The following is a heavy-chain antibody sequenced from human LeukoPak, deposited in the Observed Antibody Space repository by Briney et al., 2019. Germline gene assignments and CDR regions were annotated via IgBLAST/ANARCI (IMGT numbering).Heavy chain of an antibody. CDR3: AKGRGDILTGYYYFDY. CDR2: ISYDGSNK. V-gene: IGHV3-30*18. D-gene: IGHD3-9*01. Sequence: GGSLRLSCATSGFTLSSFYMHWVRQRPGKGLEWVAVISYDGSNKYYADSVKGRFTISRDNSKNTLYLQMNSLRAEDTAVYYCAKGRGDILTGYYYFDYWGQGTLVTVSS. CDR1: GFTLSSFY. J-gene: IGHJ4*02.